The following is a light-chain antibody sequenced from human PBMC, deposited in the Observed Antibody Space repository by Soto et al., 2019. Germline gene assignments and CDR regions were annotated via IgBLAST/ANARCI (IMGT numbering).Light chain of an antibody. CDR1: QSVSSN. V-gene: IGKV3-15*01. Sequence: EIVLTQSPATLSVSPGERATLSCRASQSVSSNLAWYQQKPGQAPRLLIYGASNRATGFPARFSGSGSGTEFTLTISSLQSEDFVVYYCQQYNNWPPTFGQGTKVDIK. CDR2: GAS. J-gene: IGKJ1*01. CDR3: QQYNNWPPT.